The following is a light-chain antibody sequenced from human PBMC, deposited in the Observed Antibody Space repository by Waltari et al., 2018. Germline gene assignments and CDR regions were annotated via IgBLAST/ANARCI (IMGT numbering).Light chain of an antibody. CDR3: MQSLQSPWT. CDR2: LGS. V-gene: IGKV2-28*01. Sequence: IVMTQSPVSLPVTPGEPASISCRPSQTLLTSNGHQQLDWYLQKPGQSPQLLIYLGSYRASGVPDRFSGSGSGTDFTLKSNRVEAEDVGIYYCMQSLQSPWTFGQGTKVEIK. CDR1: QTLLTSNGHQQ. J-gene: IGKJ1*01.